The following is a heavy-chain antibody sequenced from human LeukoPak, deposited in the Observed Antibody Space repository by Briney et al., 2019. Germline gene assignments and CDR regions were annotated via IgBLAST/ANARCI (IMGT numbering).Heavy chain of an antibody. CDR1: GDSISSGSYY. CDR3: ARASYYSSGYSEPFQP. Sequence: KPSETLSLTCTVSGDSISSGSYYWSWIRQPAGKGLEWIGHICRSGSTNYNASLKSRVTISVDASKNQFSLKLSSVTAADTSVYYFARASYYSSGYSEPFQPWGQGPLVTVSS. D-gene: IGHD3-22*01. J-gene: IGHJ1*01. V-gene: IGHV4-61*09. CDR2: ICRSGST.